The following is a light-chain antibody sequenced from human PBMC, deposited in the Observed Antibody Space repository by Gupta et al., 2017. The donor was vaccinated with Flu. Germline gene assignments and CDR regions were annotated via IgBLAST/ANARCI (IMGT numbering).Light chain of an antibody. CDR3: QQYDTRPYI. Sequence: PDTLSVSPWERATLSFRASLVISGVLAWYQQKPGQGPRLLMSGAVTRAADIPPRFSGSGSATEFTLTIDSLQSEDAAVYYCQQYDTRPYIFGQGTKVEIK. V-gene: IGKV3-15*01. J-gene: IGKJ2*01. CDR2: GAV. CDR1: LVISGV.